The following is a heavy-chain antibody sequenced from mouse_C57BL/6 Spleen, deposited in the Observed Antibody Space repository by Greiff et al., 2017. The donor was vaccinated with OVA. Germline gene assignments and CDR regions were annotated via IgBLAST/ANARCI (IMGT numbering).Heavy chain of an antibody. CDR3: TRKGDYYGSSPFDC. V-gene: IGHV1-15*01. J-gene: IGHJ2*01. CDR1: GYTFTDYE. CDR2: IDPETGGT. Sequence: QVQLQQSGAELVRPGASVTLSCKASGYTFTDYEMHWVKQTPVHGLEWIGAIDPETGGTAYNQKFKGKAILTADKSSSTAYMELRSLTSEDSAVYSCTRKGDYYGSSPFDCWGQGTTLTVSS. D-gene: IGHD1-1*01.